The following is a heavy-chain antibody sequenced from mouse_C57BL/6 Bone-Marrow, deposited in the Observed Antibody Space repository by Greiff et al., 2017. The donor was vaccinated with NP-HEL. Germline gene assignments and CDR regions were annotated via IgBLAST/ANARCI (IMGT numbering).Heavy chain of an antibody. J-gene: IGHJ3*01. Sequence: QVQLQQPGAELVMPGASVKLSCMASGYTFTSYWMHWVKQRPGQGLEWIGEIDPSDSYTNYNQKFKGKSTLTVDKSSSTAYMQLSSLTSEDSAVYYCAMGYYGSSPFAYWGQGTLVTVSA. CDR2: IDPSDSYT. CDR3: AMGYYGSSPFAY. V-gene: IGHV1-69*01. CDR1: GYTFTSYW. D-gene: IGHD1-1*01.